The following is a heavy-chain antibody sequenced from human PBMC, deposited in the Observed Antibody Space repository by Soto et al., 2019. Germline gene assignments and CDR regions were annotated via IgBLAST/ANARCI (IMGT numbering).Heavy chain of an antibody. Sequence: QITLKASGPTLVKPTQNLTLTCTFSGFSLSTRGVGVGRIRQPPGKALEWLALGYWDDDIWYSPYLKNRHTNTKDTSKNQVVLTAASMDPLDTATYFCAHRPYGYKHYLAYWGQGTLVNGSS. CDR2: GYWDDDI. J-gene: IGHJ4*02. V-gene: IGHV2-5*02. CDR1: GFSLSTRGVG. D-gene: IGHD2-2*02. CDR3: AHRPYGYKHYLAY.